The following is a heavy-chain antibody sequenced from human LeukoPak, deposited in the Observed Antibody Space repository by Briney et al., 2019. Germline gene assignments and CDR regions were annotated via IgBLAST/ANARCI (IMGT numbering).Heavy chain of an antibody. CDR3: ARGLPGSGWPWNGMDV. CDR2: IIPIFGTA. V-gene: IGHV1-69*05. CDR1: GGTFSSYA. J-gene: IGHJ6*02. D-gene: IGHD6-19*01. Sequence: GASVKVSCKASGGTFSSYAISWVRQAPGQGLEWMGGIIPIFGTANYAQKFQGRVTITRDTSASTAYMELSSLRSEDTVVYYCARGLPGSGWPWNGMDVWGQGTTVTVSS.